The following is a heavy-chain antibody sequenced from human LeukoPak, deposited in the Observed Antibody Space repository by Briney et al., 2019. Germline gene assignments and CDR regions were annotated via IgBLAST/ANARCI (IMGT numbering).Heavy chain of an antibody. J-gene: IGHJ4*02. CDR2: IHFSGST. V-gene: IGHV4-59*01. Sequence: SETLSLTCTVSDASISGYYWSWIRQPPGKGLEWIGSIHFSGSTNYNPSLRSRVTISVDTSKNQLSVKLSSVTAADTAVYYCARDLGGIYFDYWGQGTLVTVSS. CDR3: ARDLGGIYFDY. CDR1: DASISGYY. D-gene: IGHD1-26*01.